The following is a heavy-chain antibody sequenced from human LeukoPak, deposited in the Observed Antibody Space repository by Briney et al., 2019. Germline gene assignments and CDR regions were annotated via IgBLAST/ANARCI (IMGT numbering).Heavy chain of an antibody. V-gene: IGHV1-18*01. CDR3: ARGCSSTSCHLPFDY. Sequence: ASVKVSCKASDYTFTSYGISWVRQAPGQGLEWMGWISAYNGNTNYAQKLQGRVTMTTDTSTSTAYMELRSLRSDDTAVYYCARGCSSTSCHLPFDYWGQGTLVTVSS. CDR1: DYTFTSYG. D-gene: IGHD2-2*01. J-gene: IGHJ4*02. CDR2: ISAYNGNT.